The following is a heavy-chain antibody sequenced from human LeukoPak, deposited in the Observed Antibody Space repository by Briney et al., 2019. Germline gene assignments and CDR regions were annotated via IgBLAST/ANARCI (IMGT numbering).Heavy chain of an antibody. V-gene: IGHV1-24*01. CDR1: GYILTELS. J-gene: IGHJ4*02. Sequence: ASVKVSCKVSGYILTELSMHWVRQAPGRGLERMGGFDPEDGETIYAQKFQGRVTMTEDTTTDTAYMELSSLRSEDTAVYYCARDLLGWSDYWGQGTLVTVSS. CDR2: FDPEDGET. D-gene: IGHD2-15*01. CDR3: ARDLLGWSDY.